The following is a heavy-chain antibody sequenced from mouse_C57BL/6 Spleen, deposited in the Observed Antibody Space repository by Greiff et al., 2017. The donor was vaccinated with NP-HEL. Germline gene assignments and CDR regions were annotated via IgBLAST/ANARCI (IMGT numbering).Heavy chain of an antibody. CDR3: ARRGPEFGDYAMDY. CDR1: GYTFTDYY. D-gene: IGHD3-1*01. V-gene: IGHV1-75*01. Sequence: VQVVESGPELVKPGASVKISCKASGYTFTDYYINWVKQRPGQGLEWIGWIFPGSGSTYYNEKFKGKATLTVDKSSSTAYMLLSSLTSEDSAVYFCARRGPEFGDYAMDYWGQGTSVTVSS. CDR2: IFPGSGST. J-gene: IGHJ4*01.